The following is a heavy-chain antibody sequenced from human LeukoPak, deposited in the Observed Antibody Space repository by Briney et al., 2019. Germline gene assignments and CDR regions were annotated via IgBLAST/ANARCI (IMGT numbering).Heavy chain of an antibody. CDR2: INPNSGGT. V-gene: IGHV1-2*02. CDR1: GYTFTGYY. CDR3: ARDRIRATIDLNDAFDI. Sequence: GASVKVSCKASGYTFTGYYMHWVRQAPGQGLEWMGWINPNSGGTNYTQKFQGRVTMTRDTSINTAYMELSRLRSDDTAVYYCARDRIRATIDLNDAFDIWGQGTMVTVSS. D-gene: IGHD5-24*01. J-gene: IGHJ3*02.